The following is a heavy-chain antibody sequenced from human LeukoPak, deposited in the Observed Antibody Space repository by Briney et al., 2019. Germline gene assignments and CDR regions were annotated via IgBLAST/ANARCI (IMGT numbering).Heavy chain of an antibody. V-gene: IGHV4-34*01. Sequence: PSETLSLTCAVYGGSFSGYYWSWIRQPPGKGLEWIGEINHSGGTNYNPSLKSRVTISVDTSKNQFPLKLSSVTAADTAVYYCARRGRSSWNYFDYWGQGTLVTVSS. CDR2: INHSGGT. J-gene: IGHJ4*02. CDR1: GGSFSGYY. D-gene: IGHD6-6*01. CDR3: ARRGRSSWNYFDY.